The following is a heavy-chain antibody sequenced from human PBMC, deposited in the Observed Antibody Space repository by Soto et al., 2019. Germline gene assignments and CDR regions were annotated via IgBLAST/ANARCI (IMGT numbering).Heavy chain of an antibody. Sequence: GGALGLSCAASGFTFSSYGMDWVRQAPGKGLEWVAVIWYDGSNKYYADSVKGRFTISRDNSKNTLYLQMNSLRAEDTAVYYCARAAFGTMVPIDYWGQGTLVTVSS. CDR2: IWYDGSNK. CDR1: GFTFSSYG. CDR3: ARAAFGTMVPIDY. J-gene: IGHJ4*02. D-gene: IGHD3-10*01. V-gene: IGHV3-33*01.